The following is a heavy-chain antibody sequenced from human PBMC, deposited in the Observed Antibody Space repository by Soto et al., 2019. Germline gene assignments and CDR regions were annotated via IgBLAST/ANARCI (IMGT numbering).Heavy chain of an antibody. CDR2: ISAYNGNT. V-gene: IGHV1-18*01. Sequence: QVQLVQSGAEVKKPGASVKVSCKASGYTFTSYGISWVRQAPGQGLEWLGWISAYNGNTNYAQKLQGRVTMTTDTSTSTAYKERRSLRSDDTDVYECARVRGLWEHPSHYWGQGTLVTVSS. J-gene: IGHJ4*02. D-gene: IGHD1-26*01. CDR1: GYTFTSYG. CDR3: ARVRGLWEHPSHY.